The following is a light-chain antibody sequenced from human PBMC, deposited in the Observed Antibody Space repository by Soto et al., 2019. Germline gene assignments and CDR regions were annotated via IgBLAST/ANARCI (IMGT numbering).Light chain of an antibody. V-gene: IGLV6-57*04. J-gene: IGLJ2*01. CDR3: QSYDSSNLV. CDR2: EDN. Sequence: NFMLTQPHSVSESPGKTVTISCTRSSGSIASNHVKWYQQRPGSAPTTVIYEDNQRPSGVPDRFSGSIDSSSNSASLTISGLKTEDEADYYCQSYDSSNLVFGGGTQLTVL. CDR1: SGSIASNH.